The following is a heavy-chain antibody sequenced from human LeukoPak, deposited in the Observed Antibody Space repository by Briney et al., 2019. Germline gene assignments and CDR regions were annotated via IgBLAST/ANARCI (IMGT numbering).Heavy chain of an antibody. D-gene: IGHD6-13*01. CDR1: GASISGTAYY. V-gene: IGHV4-39*01. CDR3: ARPAPTSSSWYPY. Sequence: SETLSLTCTVSGASISGTAYYWGWVRQPPRKGLEWIGNIYYSGSTYYNASLQSRVTISIDTFKNQFSLRLSSVTAADTAVYYCARPAPTSSSWYPYWGQGTLVTVSS. J-gene: IGHJ4*02. CDR2: IYYSGST.